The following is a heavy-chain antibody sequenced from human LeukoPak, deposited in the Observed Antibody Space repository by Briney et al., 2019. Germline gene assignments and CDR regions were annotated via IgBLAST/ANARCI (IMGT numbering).Heavy chain of an antibody. CDR1: GGSISSGGYY. CDR3: ARDPGIAAAGTFDY. J-gene: IGHJ4*02. CDR2: IYYSGST. D-gene: IGHD6-13*01. V-gene: IGHV4-31*03. Sequence: PSETLSLTCTVSGGSISSGGYYWSWIRQHPGKGLEWIGYIYYSGSTYYNPSLKSRVTISVDTSKNQFFLKLSSVTAADTAVYYCARDPGIAAAGTFDYWGQGTLVTVSS.